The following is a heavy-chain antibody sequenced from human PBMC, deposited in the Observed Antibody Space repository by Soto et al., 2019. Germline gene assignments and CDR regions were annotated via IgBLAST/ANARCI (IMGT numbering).Heavy chain of an antibody. CDR3: ARRGGVGATSSDYYGMDV. J-gene: IGHJ6*02. Sequence: RGESLKISCKGSGYSFTSYWIGWVRQMPGKGLEWMGIIYPGDSDTRYSPSFQGQVTISADKSISTAYLQWSSLKASDTAMYYCARRGGVGATSSDYYGMDVWGQGTTVTVSS. V-gene: IGHV5-51*01. CDR1: GYSFTSYW. D-gene: IGHD1-26*01. CDR2: IYPGDSDT.